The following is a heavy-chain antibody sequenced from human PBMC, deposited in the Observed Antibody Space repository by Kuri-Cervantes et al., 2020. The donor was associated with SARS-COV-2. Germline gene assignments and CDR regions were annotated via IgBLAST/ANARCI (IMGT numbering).Heavy chain of an antibody. Sequence: SVKVTCKASGYTFTGYYMHWVRQAPGQGLEWMGWINPNSGGTNYAQKFQGRVTMTRNTSTSTAYMELRSLRSDDEAVYYCARGGYYDSSGKQDYWGQGTLVTVSS. CDR1: GYTFTGYY. D-gene: IGHD3-22*01. J-gene: IGHJ4*02. CDR2: INPNSGGT. V-gene: IGHV1-2*02. CDR3: ARGGYYDSSGKQDY.